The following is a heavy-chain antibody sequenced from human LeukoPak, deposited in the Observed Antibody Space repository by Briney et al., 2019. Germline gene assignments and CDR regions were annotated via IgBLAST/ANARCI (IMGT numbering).Heavy chain of an antibody. V-gene: IGHV3-43D*03. CDR2: ISWDGGST. Sequence: PGGSLRLSCAASGFTFDDYAMHWVRQAPGKGLEWVSFISWDGGSTYYADSVKGRFTISRGNSKNSLYLQINSLRAEDTALYYCAKGTRSSSSGYFDYWGQGTLVTVSS. J-gene: IGHJ4*02. CDR3: AKGTRSSSSGYFDY. D-gene: IGHD6-6*01. CDR1: GFTFDDYA.